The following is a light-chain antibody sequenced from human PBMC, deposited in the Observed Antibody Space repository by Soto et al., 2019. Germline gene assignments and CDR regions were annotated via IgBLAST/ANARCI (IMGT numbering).Light chain of an antibody. Sequence: DIQVTQSPSSLSASVGDRVTISCRASQSISGYLNWYQQKPGKAPNLLIFDASSLQSGVPSRFSGRGSGAAYSLTSSSLQPEDFATYFCQHSYSNFPITFGQGTRLEIK. V-gene: IGKV1-39*01. CDR3: QHSYSNFPIT. J-gene: IGKJ5*01. CDR1: QSISGY. CDR2: DAS.